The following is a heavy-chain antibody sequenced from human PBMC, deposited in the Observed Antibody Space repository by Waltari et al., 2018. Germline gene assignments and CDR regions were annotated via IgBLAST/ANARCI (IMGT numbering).Heavy chain of an antibody. J-gene: IGHJ4*02. CDR3: ARDIGPTGTTAYSDY. D-gene: IGHD1-7*01. CDR2: INWDGDTT. V-gene: IGHV3-43D*04. Sequence: EVQLVESGGVVVQPGGSLRLSCAASGFTFDNYAMHWVRQAPGKSPEWVSLINWDGDTTYYADSVKGRFTISRDNSRNSLFLQMNSLRGEDTALYYCARDIGPTGTTAYSDYWGQGTLVTVSS. CDR1: GFTFDNYA.